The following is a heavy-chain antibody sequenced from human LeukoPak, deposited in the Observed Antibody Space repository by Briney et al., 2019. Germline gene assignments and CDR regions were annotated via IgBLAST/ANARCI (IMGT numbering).Heavy chain of an antibody. CDR2: INPEKRDT. CDR1: GYTFTGYA. CDR3: AKKVRGPSHPLDF. Sequence: GASVKVSCKASGYTFTGYAIHWVRQALGQGLEWMGWINPEKRDTGYAHKFQGRVTMTSDTSISTAYMELSSLRSDDTAVYYCAKKVRGPSHPLDFWGQGTLVTVSS. V-gene: IGHV1-2*02. D-gene: IGHD5-12*01. J-gene: IGHJ4*02.